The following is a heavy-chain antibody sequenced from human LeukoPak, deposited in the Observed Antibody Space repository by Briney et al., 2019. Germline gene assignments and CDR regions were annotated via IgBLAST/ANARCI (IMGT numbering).Heavy chain of an antibody. D-gene: IGHD3-10*01. Sequence: PSETLSLTCTVSGGSISSDNYYWWSWVRQPPGKGLEWIGEIYHSGSTNYNPSLKSRVTISIDKSKNQFSLNLSSVTAADTAVYYCARLGFWRMVRGTRSEAYFDYWGQGTLVTVSS. J-gene: IGHJ4*02. CDR2: IYHSGST. V-gene: IGHV4-4*02. CDR1: GGSISSDNYYW. CDR3: ARLGFWRMVRGTRSEAYFDY.